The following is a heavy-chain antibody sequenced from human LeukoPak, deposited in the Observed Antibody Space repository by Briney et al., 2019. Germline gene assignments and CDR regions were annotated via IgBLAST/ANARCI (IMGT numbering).Heavy chain of an antibody. D-gene: IGHD2-15*01. V-gene: IGHV3-23*01. CDR3: ANLLGYCSGGSCYSSVY. CDR2: YRGSGGST. CDR1: GFTFSSYA. J-gene: IGHJ4*02. Sequence: TGGSLRLPCAASGFTFSSYAMRWVRQAPGGGVEGVSGYRGSGGSTYYAGSVKGRFTISRDNSKNTLYLQMNSLRAEDTAVYYCANLLGYCSGGSCYSSVYWGQGTLVTVSS.